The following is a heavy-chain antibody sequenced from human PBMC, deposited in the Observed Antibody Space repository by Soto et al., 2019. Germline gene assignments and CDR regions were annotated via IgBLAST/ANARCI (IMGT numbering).Heavy chain of an antibody. CDR1: GGSFSGYY. V-gene: IGHV4-34*01. J-gene: IGHJ6*02. CDR2: INHSGNT. CDR3: ARTGGMDV. Sequence: QVQPQQWGAGLLKPSETLSLTCAVYGGSFSGYYWSWIRQPPGKGLEWIGEINHSGNTNYNPSLKSRVTILVDTSKNQVSLKLSSVTAADTAVYYCARTGGMDVWGQGTTVTVSS.